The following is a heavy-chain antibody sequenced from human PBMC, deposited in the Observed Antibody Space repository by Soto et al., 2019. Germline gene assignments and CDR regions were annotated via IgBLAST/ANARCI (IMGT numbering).Heavy chain of an antibody. Sequence: PSETLSLTCTVSGGSISSYYWSWIRQPPGKGLEWIGYIYYSGSTNYSPSLRSRVTISVDTSKNQFSLKLSSVTAADTAVYYCARARTYYYDSSGYYPFLDYWGQGTLVTVS. CDR2: IYYSGST. V-gene: IGHV4-59*01. J-gene: IGHJ4*02. CDR1: GGSISSYY. CDR3: ARARTYYYDSSGYYPFLDY. D-gene: IGHD3-22*01.